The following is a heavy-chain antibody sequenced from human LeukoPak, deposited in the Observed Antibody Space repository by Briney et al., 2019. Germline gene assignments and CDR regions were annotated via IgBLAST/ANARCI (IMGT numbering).Heavy chain of an antibody. CDR1: GGSFSGYY. Sequence: SETLSLTCAVYGGSFSGYYWSWIRQPPGKGLEWIGEINHSGGTNYNPSLKSRVTISVDTSKNQFSLKLSSVTAADTAVYYCARVVGYYDSSGYYYEGYFQHWGQGTLVTVSS. CDR2: INHSGGT. J-gene: IGHJ1*01. CDR3: ARVVGYYDSSGYYYEGYFQH. V-gene: IGHV4-34*01. D-gene: IGHD3-22*01.